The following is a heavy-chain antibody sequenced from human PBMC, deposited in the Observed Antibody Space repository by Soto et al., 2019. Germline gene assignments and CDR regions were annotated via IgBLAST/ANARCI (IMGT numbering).Heavy chain of an antibody. CDR3: ARDSSSSSYGMDV. CDR1: GGSFSGYY. CDR2: INHSGST. D-gene: IGHD6-6*01. J-gene: IGHJ6*02. V-gene: IGHV4-34*01. Sequence: QVQLQQWGAGLLKPSETLSLTCAVYGGSFSGYYWSWIRQPPGKGLEWIGEINHSGSTNYNPSLKSRVTISVDTSKNQFSLKLSSVTAAGTAVYYCARDSSSSSYGMDVWGQGTTVTVSS.